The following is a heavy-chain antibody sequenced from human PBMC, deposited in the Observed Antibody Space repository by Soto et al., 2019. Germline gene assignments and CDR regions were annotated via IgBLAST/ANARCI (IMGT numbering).Heavy chain of an antibody. CDR3: AREIGYSYGPFDY. CDR1: GFTFSDYC. J-gene: IGHJ4*02. Sequence: QVPLVESGGGLVKPGGSLRLSCAASGFTFSDYCMSWIRQAPGKGLEWVSCISSSGSTIYYADSVKGRFTIARDNDKNSLYLQRNSPRAEDTAVYYCAREIGYSYGPFDYWGQGTLVTVSS. D-gene: IGHD5-18*01. V-gene: IGHV3-11*01. CDR2: ISSSGSTI.